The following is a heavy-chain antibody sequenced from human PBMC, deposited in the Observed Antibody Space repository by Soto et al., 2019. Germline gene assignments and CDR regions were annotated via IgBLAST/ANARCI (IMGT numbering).Heavy chain of an antibody. CDR3: ARGRITGTTFPFDY. CDR1: GGSFSGYY. J-gene: IGHJ4*02. Sequence: QVQLQQWGAGLLKPSETLSLTCAVYGGSFSGYYWSWIRQPPGKGLEWIGEINHSGSTNYNPSLKSRVTXXVXPXXNQFSLKLSSVTAADTAVYYCARGRITGTTFPFDYWGQGTLVTVSS. D-gene: IGHD1-20*01. CDR2: INHSGST. V-gene: IGHV4-34*01.